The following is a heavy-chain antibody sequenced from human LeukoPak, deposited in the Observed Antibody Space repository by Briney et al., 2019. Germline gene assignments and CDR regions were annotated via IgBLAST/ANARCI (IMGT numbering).Heavy chain of an antibody. J-gene: IGHJ4*02. V-gene: IGHV3-23*01. D-gene: IGHD3-16*02. CDR2: IIGSGANT. CDR1: GFAFISYA. CDR3: AKERAGYTNPYYFDY. Sequence: GALMLSSSASGFAFISYAMSWVRRAPAKGLEWGSTIIGSGANTYYSDSVRGRFTISRDNSKNTLYLHMNSLRAEDTAVYYCAKERAGYTNPYYFDYWGQGTLVTVSS.